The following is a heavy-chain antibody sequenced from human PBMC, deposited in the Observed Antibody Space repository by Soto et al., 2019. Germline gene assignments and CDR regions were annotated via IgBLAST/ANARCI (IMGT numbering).Heavy chain of an antibody. Sequence: QVQLQESGPGLVKPSETLSLTCTVSGGSIDSFYWSWIRQPAGKGLEWIGRIYTSGSTNYNSSLKCRVTMSLDTSKNQFSLKLSSVTAADTAVYYCARDVYGSTTSGYYYYYGMDVWGQGTTVTVSS. CDR1: GGSIDSFY. J-gene: IGHJ6*02. CDR3: ARDVYGSTTSGYYYYYGMDV. CDR2: IYTSGST. V-gene: IGHV4-4*07. D-gene: IGHD2-2*01.